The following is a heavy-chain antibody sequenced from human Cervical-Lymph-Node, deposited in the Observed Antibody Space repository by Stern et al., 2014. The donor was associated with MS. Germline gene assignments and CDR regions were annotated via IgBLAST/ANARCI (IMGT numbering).Heavy chain of an antibody. CDR3: ATKAPPYCSGASCYEY. J-gene: IGHJ4*02. Sequence: QVQLVESGGGVVQPGKSLRLSCAASGFTFSSLAMHWVRQAPGPGLAWVSFLSYDGSREKYADSVKGRFTISRDNSKRTLYLQLDSLRVEDTAVFYCATKAPPYCSGASCYEYWGQGTLVTVSS. CDR1: GFTFSSLA. V-gene: IGHV3-30*04. CDR2: LSYDGSRE. D-gene: IGHD2-15*01.